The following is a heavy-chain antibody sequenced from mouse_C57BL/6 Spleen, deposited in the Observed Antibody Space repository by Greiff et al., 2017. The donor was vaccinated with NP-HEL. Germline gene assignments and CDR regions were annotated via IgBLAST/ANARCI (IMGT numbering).Heavy chain of an antibody. D-gene: IGHD2-4*01. V-gene: IGHV1-75*01. CDR3: ASSLGGDDYDGPMDY. CDR2: IFPGSGST. J-gene: IGHJ4*01. CDR1: GYTFTDYY. Sequence: QVQLQQSGPELVKPGASVKISCTASGYTFTDYYINWVKQRPGQGLEWIGWIFPGSGSTYYTEKFKGKATLTVDKSSSTAYMWLSSLTSEDSACYCRASSLGGDDYDGPMDYWGKGTSVTVSS.